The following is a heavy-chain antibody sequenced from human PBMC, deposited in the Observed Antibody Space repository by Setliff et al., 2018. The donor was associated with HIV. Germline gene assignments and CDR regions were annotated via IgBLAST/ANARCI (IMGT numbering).Heavy chain of an antibody. V-gene: IGHV4-39*07. CDR1: GASISNSNSY. J-gene: IGHJ4*02. CDR2: IYSSGSP. Sequence: SETLSLTCTVYGASISNSNSYWGWIRQPPGKRLEWLGSIYSSGSPSYNPYISSRLTISVDTSKIQFSLRLTSVTAADTAVYYCARGLTYYDVWSGYYGSQGQLFDYLGQGTLVTVS. CDR3: ARGLTYYDVWSGYYGSQGQLFDY. D-gene: IGHD3-3*01.